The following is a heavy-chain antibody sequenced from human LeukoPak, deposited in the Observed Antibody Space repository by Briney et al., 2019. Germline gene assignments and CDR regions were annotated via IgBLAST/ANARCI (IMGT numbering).Heavy chain of an antibody. J-gene: IGHJ4*02. Sequence: QSGGSLRLSCAASGFTFSSYGMHWVRQAPGKGLEWVAVIWYGGSNKYYADSVKGRFTISRDNSKNTLYLQMNSLRAEDTAVYYCASVLKPGVTRYYFDYWGQGTLVTVSS. D-gene: IGHD1-14*01. CDR2: IWYGGSNK. CDR1: GFTFSSYG. CDR3: ASVLKPGVTRYYFDY. V-gene: IGHV3-33*08.